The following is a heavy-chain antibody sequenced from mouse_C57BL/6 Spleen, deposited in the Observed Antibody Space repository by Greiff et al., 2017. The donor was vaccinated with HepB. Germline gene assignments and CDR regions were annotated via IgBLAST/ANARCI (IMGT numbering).Heavy chain of an antibody. Sequence: QVQLKQPGAELVRPGSSVKLSCKASGYTFTSYWMDWVKQRPGQGLEWIGNIYPSDSETHYNQKFKDKATLTVDKSSSTAYMQLSSLTSEDSAVYYCVSTTVVPGAMDYWGQGTSVTVSS. CDR1: GYTFTSYW. D-gene: IGHD1-1*01. CDR2: IYPSDSET. J-gene: IGHJ4*01. CDR3: VSTTVVPGAMDY. V-gene: IGHV1-61*01.